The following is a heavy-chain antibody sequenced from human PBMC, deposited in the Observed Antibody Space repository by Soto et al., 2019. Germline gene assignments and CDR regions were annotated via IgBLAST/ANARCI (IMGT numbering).Heavy chain of an antibody. Sequence: GVSLRLSCAASGFTFSSYAMSWVRQAPGKGLEWVSAISGSGGSTYYADSVKGRFTISRDNSKNTLYLQMNSLRAEDTAVYYCAKDLLDFWSGYWAWGQGTLVTVSS. CDR1: GFTFSSYA. CDR2: ISGSGGST. V-gene: IGHV3-23*01. D-gene: IGHD3-3*01. CDR3: AKDLLDFWSGYWA. J-gene: IGHJ5*02.